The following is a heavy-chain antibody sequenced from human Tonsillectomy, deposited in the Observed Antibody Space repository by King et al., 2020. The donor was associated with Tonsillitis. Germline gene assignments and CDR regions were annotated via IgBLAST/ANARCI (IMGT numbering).Heavy chain of an antibody. D-gene: IGHD1-26*01. V-gene: IGHV4-59*01. J-gene: IGHJ4*02. CDR1: GGSISSYY. CDR3: ARGTIGGHFDY. CDR2: IDYSGST. Sequence: VQLQESGPGLVKPSETLSLTCTVSGGSISSYYGSWIRQPPGKGLEWVGYIDYSGSTNDNPSPKSRVTISVDTSKNQFSLKLSSVTAADTAVYYCARGTIGGHFDYWGQGTLVTVSS.